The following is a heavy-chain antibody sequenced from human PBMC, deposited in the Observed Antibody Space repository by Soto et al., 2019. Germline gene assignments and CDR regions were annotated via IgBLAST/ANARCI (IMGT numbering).Heavy chain of an antibody. V-gene: IGHV5-10-1*01. Sequence: PXEXLKISCTCFGYXFTTFLIIWVRQMPGRGLECMGRIDPRDSYTKYSPSFQGHVTISGDKSISTVYLQWASLKASETAMYYCARLYCSSSTCESWFDPWGQGTLGTVS. D-gene: IGHD2-2*01. CDR2: IDPRDSYT. CDR1: GYXFTTFL. J-gene: IGHJ5*02. CDR3: ARLYCSSSTCESWFDP.